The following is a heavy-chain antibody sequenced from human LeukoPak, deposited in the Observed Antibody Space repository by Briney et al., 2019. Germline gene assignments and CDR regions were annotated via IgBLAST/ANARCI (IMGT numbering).Heavy chain of an antibody. CDR3: ARGHSYYYDSSAYYPDFDY. CDR1: GGSISTYY. V-gene: IGHV4-59*01. J-gene: IGHJ4*02. D-gene: IGHD3-22*01. Sequence: SETLSLACTVSGGSISTYYWSWIRQPPGKGLEWIGYIYYSGSTNYNPSLKSRVTISVDKSKNQFPLKLSSVTAADTAVYYCARGHSYYYDSSAYYPDFDYWGQGTLVTVSS. CDR2: IYYSGST.